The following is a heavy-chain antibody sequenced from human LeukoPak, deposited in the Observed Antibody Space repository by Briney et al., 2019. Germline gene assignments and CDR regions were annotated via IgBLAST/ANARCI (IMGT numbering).Heavy chain of an antibody. J-gene: IGHJ3*02. CDR3: ARVNYYDSSGYYNPGAFDI. D-gene: IGHD3-22*01. Sequence: GASVKVSCKASGYTFTGYYMHWVRQAPGQGLEWMGIINPSGGSTSYAQKFQGRVTMTRDMSTSTVYMELSNLRSEDTAVYYCARVNYYDSSGYYNPGAFDIWGQGTMVTVSS. V-gene: IGHV1-46*01. CDR1: GYTFTGYY. CDR2: INPSGGST.